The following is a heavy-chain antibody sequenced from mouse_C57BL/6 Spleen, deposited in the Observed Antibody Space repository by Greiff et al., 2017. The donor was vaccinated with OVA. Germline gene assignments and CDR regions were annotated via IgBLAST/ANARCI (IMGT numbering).Heavy chain of an antibody. J-gene: IGHJ1*03. CDR1: GYTFTSYG. Sequence: QVQLQQSGAELARPGASVKLSCKASGYTFTSYGISWVKQRTGQGLEWIGEIYPRSGNTYYNEKFKGKATLTADKSSSTAYMELRSLTSEDSAVVFCARAITTIVPWYFDVWGTGTTVTVSS. V-gene: IGHV1-81*01. CDR3: ARAITTIVPWYFDV. CDR2: IYPRSGNT. D-gene: IGHD1-1*01.